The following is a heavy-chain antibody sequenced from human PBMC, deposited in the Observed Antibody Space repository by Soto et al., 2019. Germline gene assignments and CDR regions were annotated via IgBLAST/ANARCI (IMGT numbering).Heavy chain of an antibody. V-gene: IGHV1-3*05. J-gene: IGHJ4*02. CDR1: GYTFTSYA. D-gene: IGHD2-21*02. CDR3: ARSIVVVTALDY. Sequence: QVQLVQSGAEEKKPGASVKVSCKASGYTFTSYAMHWVRQAPGQRLEWMGWINAGNGNTKYSQKFQGRVTITRDTSASTAYIDLSSLRSEDTAVYYCARSIVVVTALDYWGQGTLVTVSS. CDR2: INAGNGNT.